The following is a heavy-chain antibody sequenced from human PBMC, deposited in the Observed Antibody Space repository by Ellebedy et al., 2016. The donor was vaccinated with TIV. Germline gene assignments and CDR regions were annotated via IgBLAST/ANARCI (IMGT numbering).Heavy chain of an antibody. CDR3: AREKAWQSGDVDY. CDR1: GFTFSSYS. V-gene: IGHV3-48*04. CDR2: ISSSTYTV. Sequence: GESLKISCAASGFTFSSYSMNWVRLAPGRGLEWVSYISSSTYTVYYADSVRGRFTISRDNAKDSLYLQMNSLRAEDTAVYYCAREKAWQSGDVDYWGQGTLVTVSS. J-gene: IGHJ4*02. D-gene: IGHD3-10*01.